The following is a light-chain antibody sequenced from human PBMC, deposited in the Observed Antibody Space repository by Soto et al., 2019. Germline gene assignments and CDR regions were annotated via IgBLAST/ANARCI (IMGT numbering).Light chain of an antibody. CDR3: SSYTSSRTRV. CDR1: SSDVGGYNY. V-gene: IGLV2-14*01. Sequence: QSALTQPASVSGSPGQLITISCTGTSSDVGGYNYVSWYQQHPGKAPKLMIYDVSNRPSGVSNRFSGSKSGNTASLTISGLQAEDEADYYCSSYTSSRTRVFGTGTKLTVL. CDR2: DVS. J-gene: IGLJ1*01.